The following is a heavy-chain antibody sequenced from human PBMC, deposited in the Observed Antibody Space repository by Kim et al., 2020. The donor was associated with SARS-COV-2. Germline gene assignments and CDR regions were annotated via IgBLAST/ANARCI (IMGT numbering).Heavy chain of an antibody. CDR1: GGSISSNDYY. J-gene: IGHJ6*03. CDR2: ISYRGRT. V-gene: IGHV4-39*01. Sequence: SETLSLTCTVSGGSISSNDYYWDWIRQPPGKGLEWIGSISYRGRTYYNPSLKSRVTISVDTSKNQISLKLSSVTAADTGVYYCARGIFGVVIIPYYYYYMDVWGKGTTVTVSS. CDR3: ARGIFGVVIIPYYYYYMDV. D-gene: IGHD3-3*01.